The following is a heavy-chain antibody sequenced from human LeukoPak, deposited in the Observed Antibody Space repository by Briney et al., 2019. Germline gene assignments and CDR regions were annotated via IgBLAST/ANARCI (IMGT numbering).Heavy chain of an antibody. CDR1: GFTVSSNY. Sequence: GGSLRLSCAASGFTVSSNYMSWVRQAPGKGLEWVSVIYSGGSTYYADSVKGRFTISRDNSKNTLYLQMNSLRAEDTAVYYCARDEVIDPYWSFDLWGRGTLVTVSS. V-gene: IGHV3-53*01. D-gene: IGHD2-21*01. CDR2: IYSGGST. J-gene: IGHJ2*01. CDR3: ARDEVIDPYWSFDL.